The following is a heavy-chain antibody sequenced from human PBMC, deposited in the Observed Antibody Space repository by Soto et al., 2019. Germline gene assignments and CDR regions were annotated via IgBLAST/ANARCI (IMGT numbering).Heavy chain of an antibody. D-gene: IGHD4-17*01. Sequence: SETLSLTCTVSGGSISSYYWSWIRQPPGKGLEWIGYIYYSGSTNYNPSLKSRVTISVDTSKNQFSLKLSSVTAADTAVYYCARVHHYGYFDYWGQGTLVTVSS. V-gene: IGHV4-59*01. CDR3: ARVHHYGYFDY. J-gene: IGHJ4*02. CDR2: IYYSGST. CDR1: GGSISSYY.